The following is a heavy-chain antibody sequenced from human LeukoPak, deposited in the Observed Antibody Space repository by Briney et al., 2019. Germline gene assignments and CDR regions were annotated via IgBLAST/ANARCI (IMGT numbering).Heavy chain of an antibody. CDR3: ARTLTFSSSWYPWTPDY. CDR2: INWNGGST. Sequence: PGGSLRLSCAASGFTFSSYAMNWVRQAPGKGLEWVSGINWNGGSTGYADSVKSRFTISRDNAKNSLYLQMNSLRAEDTALYYCARTLTFSSSWYPWTPDYWGQGTLVTVSS. D-gene: IGHD6-13*01. J-gene: IGHJ4*02. V-gene: IGHV3-20*04. CDR1: GFTFSSYA.